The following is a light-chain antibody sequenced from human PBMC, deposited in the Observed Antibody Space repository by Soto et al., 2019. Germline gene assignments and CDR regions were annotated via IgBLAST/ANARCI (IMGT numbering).Light chain of an antibody. CDR1: QNINKN. J-gene: IGKJ2*01. V-gene: IGKV1-39*01. CDR2: EAS. CDR3: QQSFHTPYT. Sequence: DIQMSQSPSSLSASVGGSVTISCRASQNINKNLNWYQQKSGKAPSLLIYEASTFQSGVPSRFSGSGSGTDFTLAITNLQPEDFATYYCQQSFHTPYTFGQGTKLEI.